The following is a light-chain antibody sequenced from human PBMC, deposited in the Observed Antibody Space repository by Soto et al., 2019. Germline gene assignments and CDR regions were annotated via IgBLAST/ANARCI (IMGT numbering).Light chain of an antibody. V-gene: IGKV3D-15*01. Sequence: EIVLTQSPGILSFSPGERATLSCRASHSISSAYIAWYQQKPGQTPRLLIYGPHTRAAGIPDRFSGSGSGTDFTLTINSLQSEDFAVYYCQQYNNWPWTFGQGTKVDIK. CDR3: QQYNNWPWT. J-gene: IGKJ1*01. CDR2: GPH. CDR1: HSISSAY.